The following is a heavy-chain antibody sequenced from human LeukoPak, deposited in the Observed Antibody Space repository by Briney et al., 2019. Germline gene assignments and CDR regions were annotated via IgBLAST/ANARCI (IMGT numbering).Heavy chain of an antibody. J-gene: IGHJ3*01. CDR2: ISGSGGST. CDR3: AKIYDSSAVDAFAF. V-gene: IGHV3-23*01. D-gene: IGHD3-22*01. Sequence: GGSLRLSCAASGFTFSTYAMGWVRQAPGKGLEWVSGISGSGGSTYYADYVKGRFTISRDNSKNTVFLQMNSLRAEDTAVYCCAKIYDSSAVDAFAFWAKGQWSPSLQ. CDR1: GFTFSTYA.